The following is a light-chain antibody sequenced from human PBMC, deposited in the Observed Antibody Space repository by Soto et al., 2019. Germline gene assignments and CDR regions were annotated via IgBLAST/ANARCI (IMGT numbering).Light chain of an antibody. CDR1: QSISSW. J-gene: IGKJ2*01. V-gene: IGKV1-5*03. Sequence: DIQMTQSPSTLSASVGDRVTITCRASQSISSWLAWYQQKPGKAPKLLMYKASTLQSGVPSRFSGSGSGTEFTLTLSSLQPDDFATYYCQRYDTYSVNAFGQGTRLEIK. CDR2: KAS. CDR3: QRYDTYSVNA.